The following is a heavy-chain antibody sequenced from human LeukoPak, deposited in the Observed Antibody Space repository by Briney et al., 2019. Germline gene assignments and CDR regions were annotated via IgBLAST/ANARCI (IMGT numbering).Heavy chain of an antibody. Sequence: GGSLRLSCAASGFTFSSNAMSWVRQAPGKGLEWVSAISGSGGSTYYADSVKGRFTISRDNSKNTLYLQMNSLRAEDTAVYYCAKDGEYYYDSSGYMDWGQGTLVTVSS. CDR1: GFTFSSNA. CDR2: ISGSGGST. J-gene: IGHJ4*02. V-gene: IGHV3-23*01. CDR3: AKDGEYYYDSSGYMD. D-gene: IGHD3-22*01.